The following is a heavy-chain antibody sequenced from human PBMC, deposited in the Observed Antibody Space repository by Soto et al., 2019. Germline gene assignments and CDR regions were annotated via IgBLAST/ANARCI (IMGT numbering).Heavy chain of an antibody. CDR2: TYYRSKLYN. Sequence: PWQTLSLTCAISVDSVSSNSAAWNLISQSPSRGLEWLGRTYYRSKLYNDYAVSAKSRITINPDTSKNQISLQLNSVTPEDTAVYYCASCRDIYGAFAAHFDYWFLGILVTLSS. J-gene: IGHJ4*02. CDR1: VDSVSSNSAA. CDR3: ASCRDIYGAFAAHFDY. D-gene: IGHD3-16*01. V-gene: IGHV6-1*01.